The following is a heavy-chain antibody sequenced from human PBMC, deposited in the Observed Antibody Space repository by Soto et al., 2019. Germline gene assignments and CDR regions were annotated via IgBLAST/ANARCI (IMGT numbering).Heavy chain of an antibody. CDR1: GYSFTSYW. J-gene: IGHJ4*02. Sequence: GESLKISCKGSGYSFTSYWIGWVRQMPGKGLEWMGIIYPGDSDTRYSPSFRGHVIISIDKSISTAYLQWSSLKASDTAMYYCARHGDIATRRSANDYWGQGALVTVSS. CDR2: IYPGDSDT. CDR3: ARHGDIATRRSANDY. D-gene: IGHD6-6*01. V-gene: IGHV5-51*01.